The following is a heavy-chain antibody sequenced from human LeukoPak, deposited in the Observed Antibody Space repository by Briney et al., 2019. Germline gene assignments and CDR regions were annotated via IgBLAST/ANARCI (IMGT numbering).Heavy chain of an antibody. Sequence: VSVKVSCKASGYTFTSYDINWVRQATGQGLEWMGWMNPNSGNTGYAQKFQGRVTMTRNTSISTAYMELSSLRSEDTAVYYCARPTSGPYYFDYWGQGTLVTVSS. CDR1: GYTFTSYD. CDR3: ARPTSGPYYFDY. D-gene: IGHD3-10*01. CDR2: MNPNSGNT. V-gene: IGHV1-8*01. J-gene: IGHJ4*02.